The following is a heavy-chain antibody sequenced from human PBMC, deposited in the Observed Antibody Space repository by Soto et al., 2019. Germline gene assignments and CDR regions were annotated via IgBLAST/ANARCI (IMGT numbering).Heavy chain of an antibody. CDR2: IYPGDSDT. V-gene: IGHV5-51*01. D-gene: IGHD1-20*01. CDR1: GYSFTSNW. J-gene: IGHJ3*02. CDR3: ARAFITGDNAFGI. Sequence: GESLKISCNESGYSFTSNWIGWARQMPGKGLEWMGIIYPGDSDTRYSPSFQGQVTISADKSITTAYLQWSSLKASDTAMYFWARAFITGDNAFGIWGRRTMGAVSS.